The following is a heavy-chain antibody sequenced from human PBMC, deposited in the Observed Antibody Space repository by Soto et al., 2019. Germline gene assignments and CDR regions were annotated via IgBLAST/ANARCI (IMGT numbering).Heavy chain of an antibody. J-gene: IGHJ5*02. CDR3: ARHNSQWPNWFDP. CDR1: GYTFTSYG. D-gene: IGHD1-1*01. V-gene: IGHV1-18*01. CDR2: ISAYDGST. Sequence: ASVKVSCKASGYTFTSYGFSWVRQAPGQGLEWIGWISAYDGSTNYAQKFQGRVTMTTDTSTSTAYMELKSLRFDDTAVYYCARHNSQWPNWFDPWGQGTLVTVSS.